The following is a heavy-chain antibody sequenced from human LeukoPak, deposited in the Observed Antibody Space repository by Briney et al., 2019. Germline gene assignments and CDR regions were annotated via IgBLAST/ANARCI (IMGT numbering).Heavy chain of an antibody. D-gene: IGHD6-19*01. CDR1: GFTFSDYY. V-gene: IGHV3-11*04. CDR3: ARDPSTIAVAGTYVY. J-gene: IGHJ4*02. CDR2: ISSSGSTI. Sequence: GSLRLSCAASGFTFSDYYMSWIRQAPGKGLEWVSYISSSGSTIYYADSVKGRFTISRDNAKNSLYLQMNSLRAKDTAVYYCARDPSTIAVAGTYVYWGQGTLVTVSS.